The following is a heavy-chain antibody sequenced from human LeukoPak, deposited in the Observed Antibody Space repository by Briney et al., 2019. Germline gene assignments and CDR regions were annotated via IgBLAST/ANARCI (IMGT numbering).Heavy chain of an antibody. CDR1: GYTFTSYD. D-gene: IGHD3-10*01. J-gene: IGHJ4*02. Sequence: ASVKVSCKASGYTFTSYDINWVRQATGQGLEWMGWMNPNSGNTGYAQKFQGRVTMTKNTSISTAYMELSSLRSEDTAVYYCARSSFRGVTLFDYWGQGTLVTVSS. V-gene: IGHV1-8*01. CDR3: ARSSFRGVTLFDY. CDR2: MNPNSGNT.